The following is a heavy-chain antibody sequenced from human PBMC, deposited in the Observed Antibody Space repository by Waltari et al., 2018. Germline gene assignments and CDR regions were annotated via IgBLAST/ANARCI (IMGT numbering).Heavy chain of an antibody. J-gene: IGHJ5*02. V-gene: IGHV1-69*01. D-gene: IGHD3-10*01. CDR3: ARVITMVRGVIQTAWFDP. CDR2: IIPIFGTA. Sequence: QVQLVQSGAAVKKPGSSVKVSCQASGGTFSRYAISWVRQAPGHGLEWMGGIIPIFGTANYAQKFQGRVTITADESTSTAYMELSSLRSEDTAVYYCARVITMVRGVIQTAWFDPWGQGTLVTVSS. CDR1: GGTFSRYA.